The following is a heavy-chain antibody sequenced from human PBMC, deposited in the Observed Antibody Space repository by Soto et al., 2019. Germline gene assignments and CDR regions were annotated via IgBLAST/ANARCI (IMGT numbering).Heavy chain of an antibody. D-gene: IGHD3-3*01. J-gene: IGHJ4*02. V-gene: IGHV3-66*01. Sequence: GGSLRLSCAASGFSVSSNYMSWVRQAPGKGLEWVSVIYSGGDIYYADSVQGRFTTSRDISKNSLDLQMNSLRAEDTAVYYCARDRRDGDTIWGQGVLVT. CDR3: ARDRRDGDTI. CDR1: GFSVSSNY. CDR2: IYSGGDI.